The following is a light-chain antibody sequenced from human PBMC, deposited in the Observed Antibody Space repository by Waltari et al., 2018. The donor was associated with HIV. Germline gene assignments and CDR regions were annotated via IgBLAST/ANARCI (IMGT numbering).Light chain of an antibody. J-gene: IGLJ2*01. CDR3: VAWDDSLRGVL. CDR2: RND. V-gene: IGLV1-47*01. Sequence: SVLTQPPSASGTPGQRVTISCSGSTSNIGSNYVFWYQHLPGTAPKLLIHRNDRRPSGGPDRFSGSTSGTSASLAISGLRSEDEADYYCVAWDDSLRGVLFGGGTKVAVL. CDR1: TSNIGSNY.